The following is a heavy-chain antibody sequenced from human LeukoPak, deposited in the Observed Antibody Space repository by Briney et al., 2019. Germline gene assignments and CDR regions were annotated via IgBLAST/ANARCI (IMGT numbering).Heavy chain of an antibody. CDR3: ARASRIAVAGKSPDAFDI. CDR2: IYPGDSDT. J-gene: IGHJ3*02. V-gene: IGHV5-51*01. Sequence: PGESLKISCKGSGYSFTSYWIGWVRQMPGKGLEWMAIIYPGDSDTRYSPSFQGQVTISADKSISTAYLQWSSLKASDTAMYYCARASRIAVAGKSPDAFDIWGQGTMVTVSS. CDR1: GYSFTSYW. D-gene: IGHD6-19*01.